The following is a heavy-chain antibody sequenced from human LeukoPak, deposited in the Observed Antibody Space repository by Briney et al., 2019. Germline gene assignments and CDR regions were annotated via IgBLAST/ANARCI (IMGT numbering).Heavy chain of an antibody. Sequence: GGSLRLSCAASGFTFSSYWMSWVRQAPGKGLEWVANIKQDGSEKYYVDSVKGRFTISRDNAKNSLYLQMNCLRAEDTAVYYCARGDLRFLEWLMVSLPYYFDYWGQGTLVTVSS. J-gene: IGHJ4*02. D-gene: IGHD3-3*01. CDR1: GFTFSSYW. V-gene: IGHV3-7*03. CDR2: IKQDGSEK. CDR3: ARGDLRFLEWLMVSLPYYFDY.